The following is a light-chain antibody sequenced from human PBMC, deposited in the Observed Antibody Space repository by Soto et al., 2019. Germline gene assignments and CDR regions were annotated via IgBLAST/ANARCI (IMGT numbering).Light chain of an antibody. J-gene: IGKJ3*01. CDR1: QSVSSNS. V-gene: IGKV3-20*01. Sequence: EIVLTQSPGTLSLSPGQRATLSCRASQSVSSNSVAWYQQKPGQAPRLLIYGASNRAIGISDRFGGSKSGTDFTLTIIRLEPEDFAIYYCHQYGNSPFTFGPGTKVEI. CDR2: GAS. CDR3: HQYGNSPFT.